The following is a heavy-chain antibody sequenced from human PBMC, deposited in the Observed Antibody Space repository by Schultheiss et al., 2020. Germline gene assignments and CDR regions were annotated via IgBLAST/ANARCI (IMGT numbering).Heavy chain of an antibody. J-gene: IGHJ4*02. CDR2: VYTSGSA. Sequence: SETLSLTCTVSGGSIRSGSYYWSWIRQPAGKGLEWIGHVYTSGSAQYNPSLKSRVTISIDTSKNQFSLKLTSVTAADTAVYYCARLSGTYGRDCDYWGQGTLVTVSS. CDR3: ARLSGTYGRDCDY. CDR1: GGSIRSGSYY. V-gene: IGHV4-61*09. D-gene: IGHD1-26*01.